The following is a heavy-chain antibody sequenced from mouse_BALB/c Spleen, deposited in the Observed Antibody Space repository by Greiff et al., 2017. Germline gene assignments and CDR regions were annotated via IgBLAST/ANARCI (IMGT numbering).Heavy chain of an antibody. J-gene: IGHJ3*01. CDR3: ARGKDGYYAWFAY. Sequence: DVMLVESGGGLVKPGGSLKLSCAASGFTFSSYAMSWVRQTPEKRLEWVASISSGGSTYYPDSVKGRFTISRDNARNILYLQMSSLRSEDTAMYYCARGKDGYYAWFAYWGQGTLVTVSA. V-gene: IGHV5-6-5*01. D-gene: IGHD2-3*01. CDR1: GFTFSSYA. CDR2: ISSGGST.